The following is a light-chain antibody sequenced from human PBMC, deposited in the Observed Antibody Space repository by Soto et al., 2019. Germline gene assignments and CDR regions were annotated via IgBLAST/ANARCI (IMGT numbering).Light chain of an antibody. J-gene: IGKJ1*01. CDR3: QQYGTSPPT. CDR1: QSVSSNC. V-gene: IGKV3-20*01. Sequence: EIVLTQSPGTLSLSTGERATLSCKASQSVSSNCLAWYQRKPGQAPRLLIYGASYRVTDIPYRFSGSGSGTDFTLTITRLEPEDFAVHYCQQYGTSPPTFGQGTKVEI. CDR2: GAS.